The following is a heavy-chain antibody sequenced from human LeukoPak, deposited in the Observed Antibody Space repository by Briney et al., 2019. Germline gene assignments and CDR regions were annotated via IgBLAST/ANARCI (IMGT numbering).Heavy chain of an antibody. CDR2: ISPNSGGT. V-gene: IGHV1-2*04. CDR3: ARDYCGGDCFPDY. Sequence: ASVKVSCKASGYTFTGYYMHWVRQAPGQGLEWMGWISPNSGGTNYAQKFQGWVTMTRDTSISTAYMELSRLRSDDTAVYYCARDYCGGDCFPDYWGQGTLVTVSS. CDR1: GYTFTGYY. J-gene: IGHJ4*02. D-gene: IGHD2-21*02.